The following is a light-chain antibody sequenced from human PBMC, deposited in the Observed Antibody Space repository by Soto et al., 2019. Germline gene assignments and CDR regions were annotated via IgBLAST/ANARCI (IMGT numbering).Light chain of an antibody. CDR2: DVS. CDR1: SSDVGDYDY. V-gene: IGLV2-11*01. CDR3: CSYAGSYTWV. J-gene: IGLJ3*02. Sequence: QSVLTQPRSVSGSPGQSVTISCTGTSSDVGDYDYVSWYQQHPGKAPKLIIYDVSQRPSGVPDRFSGSKSGNTASLTISGLQAEDETDYYCCSYAGSYTWVFGGGTKLTVL.